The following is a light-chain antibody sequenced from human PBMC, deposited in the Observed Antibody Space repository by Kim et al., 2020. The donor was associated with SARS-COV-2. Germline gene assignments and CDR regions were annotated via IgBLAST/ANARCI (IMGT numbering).Light chain of an antibody. V-gene: IGLV1-44*01. CDR2: TNN. CDR3: ASWDDSLNSWV. Sequence: ELTQPPSASGTPGQRVTISCSGSSSNIGSNPVNWYQHLPGTAPKLLIYTNNQRPSGVPDRFSGSKSGTSASLAISGLQSEDEADYYCASWDDSLNSWVFGGGTKLTVL. CDR1: SSNIGSNP. J-gene: IGLJ3*02.